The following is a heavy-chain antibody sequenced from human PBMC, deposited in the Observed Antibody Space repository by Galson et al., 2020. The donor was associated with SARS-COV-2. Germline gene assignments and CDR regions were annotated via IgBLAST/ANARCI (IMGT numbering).Heavy chain of an antibody. D-gene: IGHD3-10*01. CDR3: SRGHRGVVPSPVLGLGPYYSYYYMDV. J-gene: IGHJ6*03. CDR1: GGSFSGYS. Sequence: SETLSLTCAVYGGSFSGYSWTWIRQPPGKGLEWIGEINFGGTTNYSPSLRGRITVSIDTSKSQFPLKLTSVTAADTALYYCSRGHRGVVPSPVLGLGPYYSYYYMDVWDRGTTVTISS. V-gene: IGHV4-34*01. CDR2: INFGGTT.